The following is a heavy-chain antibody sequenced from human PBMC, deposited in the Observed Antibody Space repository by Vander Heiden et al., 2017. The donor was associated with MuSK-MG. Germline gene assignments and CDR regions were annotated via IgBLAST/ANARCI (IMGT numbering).Heavy chain of an antibody. D-gene: IGHD6-25*01. V-gene: IGHV4-34*01. J-gene: IGHJ4*02. CDR1: GGSFSGYY. CDR2: INHSGST. Sequence: QVQLQQWGAGLLKPSETLSLTCAVYGGSFSGYYWSWIRQPPGKGLEWIGEINHSGSTNYNPALKSRVTISVDTSKNKFSLKLRSVTAADTAVYYFARGSVPRPNFDYWGQGTLVTVYS. CDR3: ARGSVPRPNFDY.